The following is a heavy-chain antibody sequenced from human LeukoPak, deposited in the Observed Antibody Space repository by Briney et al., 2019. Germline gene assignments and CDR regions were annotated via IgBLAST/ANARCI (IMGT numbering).Heavy chain of an antibody. CDR3: ARGRAGYYGSGSYFY. CDR1: GGSISSSSYY. D-gene: IGHD3-10*01. CDR2: INHSGST. J-gene: IGHJ4*02. Sequence: SETLSLTCTVSGGSISSSSYYWSWIRQPPGKGLGWIGEINHSGSTNYNPSLKSRVTISVDTSKNQFSLKLSSVTAADTAVYYCARGRAGYYGSGSYFYRGQGTLVTVSS. V-gene: IGHV4-39*07.